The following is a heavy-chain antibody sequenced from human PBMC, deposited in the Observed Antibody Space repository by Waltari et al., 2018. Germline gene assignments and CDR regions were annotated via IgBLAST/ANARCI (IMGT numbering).Heavy chain of an antibody. CDR3: AKFPGVAPDAFDI. Sequence: EVQLLESGGGLVQPGGSLRLSCAASGFTFSSYAMSWVSQAPGKGLEWVSAISGSGGSTYYADSVKGRFTISRDNSKNTLYLQMNSLRAEDTAVYYCAKFPGVAPDAFDIWGQGTMVTVSS. CDR2: ISGSGGST. J-gene: IGHJ3*02. CDR1: GFTFSSYA. D-gene: IGHD3-3*01. V-gene: IGHV3-23*01.